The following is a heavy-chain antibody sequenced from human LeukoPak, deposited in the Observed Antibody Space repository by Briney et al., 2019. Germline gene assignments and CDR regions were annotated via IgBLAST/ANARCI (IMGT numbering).Heavy chain of an antibody. Sequence: GGSLRLSCAASGFTFSSYWMSWVRQAPGKGLEWVAKIKVDGSQKYYVDSVKGRFTISRDNAKNSLYLQMNSLRAEDTAVYYCAKDEVGGHFEYWGQGTLVTVSS. V-gene: IGHV3-7*01. D-gene: IGHD1-26*01. CDR2: IKVDGSQK. CDR3: AKDEVGGHFEY. J-gene: IGHJ4*02. CDR1: GFTFSSYW.